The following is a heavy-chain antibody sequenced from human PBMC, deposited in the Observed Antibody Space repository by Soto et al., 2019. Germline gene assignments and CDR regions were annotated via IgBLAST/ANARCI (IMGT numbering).Heavy chain of an antibody. D-gene: IGHD6-13*01. V-gene: IGHV3-30*18. CDR2: ISYDGTNK. Sequence: QVQLVESGGGVVQPGRSLRLSCVASGFTFSSYGMNWFRQAPGKGLECVAVISYDGTNKYYADSVKGRFTISRDNSKNTLYLQMNSLRAEDTAVYHCAKDRAAAGTWPFDSWGQGTLVTVSS. J-gene: IGHJ4*02. CDR3: AKDRAAAGTWPFDS. CDR1: GFTFSSYG.